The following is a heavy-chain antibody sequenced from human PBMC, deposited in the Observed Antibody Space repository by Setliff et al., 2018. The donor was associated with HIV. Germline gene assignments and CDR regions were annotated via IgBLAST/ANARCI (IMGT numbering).Heavy chain of an antibody. Sequence: PLETLSLTCAVYTESLTRYDWAWIRQSPEKGLEWIGEIDDSGSIIYNPSLQSRVTMSVDTSKNQFSLKVRSLTAADTGLYYCARVKSIKTTLVRLWPRFDLWGQGTQVTVSS. D-gene: IGHD3-10*01. J-gene: IGHJ5*02. CDR2: IDDSGSI. V-gene: IGHV4-34*01. CDR3: ARVKSIKTTLVRLWPRFDL. CDR1: TESLTRYD.